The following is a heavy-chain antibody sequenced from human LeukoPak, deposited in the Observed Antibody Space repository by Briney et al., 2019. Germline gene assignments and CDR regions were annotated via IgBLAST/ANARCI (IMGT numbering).Heavy chain of an antibody. CDR2: INHSGST. CDR1: GGSFSGYY. V-gene: IGHV4-34*01. J-gene: IGHJ5*02. Sequence: PSETLSLTCAVYGGSFSGYYWSWIRQPPGKGLEWIGEINHSGSTNYNPSLKSRVTISVDTSKNQFSLKLSSVTAADTAVYYCARDAGRAYCGGDCYFPWFDPWGQGTLVTVSS. CDR3: ARDAGRAYCGGDCYFPWFDP. D-gene: IGHD2-21*02.